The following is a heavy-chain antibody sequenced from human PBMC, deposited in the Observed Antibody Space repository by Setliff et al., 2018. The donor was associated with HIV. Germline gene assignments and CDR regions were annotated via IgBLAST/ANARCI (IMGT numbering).Heavy chain of an antibody. D-gene: IGHD1-26*01. CDR1: VGSFSGYY. Sequence: PSETLSLTCAAYVGSFSGYYWSWIRQPPGKGLEWIGEINHSGSTNYNMSLWSRVTISLDASRNQFSLELISVTAADTAVYYCAGGPGTTSIDYWAQGTLVTVSS. CDR3: AGGPGTTSIDY. J-gene: IGHJ4*02. V-gene: IGHV4-34*01. CDR2: INHSGST.